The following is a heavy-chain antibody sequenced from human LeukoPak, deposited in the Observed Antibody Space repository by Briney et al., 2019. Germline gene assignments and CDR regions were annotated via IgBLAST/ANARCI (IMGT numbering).Heavy chain of an antibody. D-gene: IGHD2-2*01. V-gene: IGHV1-2*02. J-gene: IGHJ6*02. CDR3: ARGAGGGTSFMDV. CDR2: INPNSGGT. Sequence: AASVQDSCKATGCTFTGYYMHWVRQAPGQGLEWMGWINPNSGGTNYAQKFQGRVTMTRDTSISTAYMELSRLRSDDMAVYYCARGAGGGTSFMDVWGQGTTVTVSS. CDR1: GCTFTGYY.